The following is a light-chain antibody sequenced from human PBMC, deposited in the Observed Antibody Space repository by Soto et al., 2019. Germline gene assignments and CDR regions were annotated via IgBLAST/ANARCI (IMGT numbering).Light chain of an antibody. J-gene: IGKJ5*01. V-gene: IGKV1-5*01. CDR3: QQNNSNPPRT. Sequence: GDRVTITCRASQSISSWLAWYQQKPGKAPKLLIYAASSLESGVPSRFSGSGSGTEFTLTISSLQPDDFATYYCQQNNSNPPRTFGQGTRLEIK. CDR1: QSISSW. CDR2: AAS.